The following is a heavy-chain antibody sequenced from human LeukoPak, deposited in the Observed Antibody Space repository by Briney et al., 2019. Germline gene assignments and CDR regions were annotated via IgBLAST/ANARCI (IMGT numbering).Heavy chain of an antibody. V-gene: IGHV3-21*01. J-gene: IGHJ4*02. CDR1: GFSFSSYS. Sequence: KPGGSLRLSCAASGFSFSSYSMNWVRQAPGKGLEWVSSISSSSSYIYYVDSVKGRFTISRDNAKNSLYLQMNSLRAEDTAVYYCARVWSPPYTSSWPYYFDYWGQGTLVTVSS. CDR3: ARVWSPPYTSSWPYYFDY. D-gene: IGHD6-13*01. CDR2: ISSSSSYI.